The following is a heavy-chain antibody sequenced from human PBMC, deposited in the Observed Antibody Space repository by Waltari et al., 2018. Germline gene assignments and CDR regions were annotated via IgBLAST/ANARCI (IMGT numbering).Heavy chain of an antibody. D-gene: IGHD3-3*01. V-gene: IGHV3-23*01. J-gene: IGHJ6*02. CDR1: GSTFSSYA. Sequence: EVHMLEYGGDLVKCGGALRTFCVASGSTFSSYAMTLVSLAPGKGLEWVSSISGDSVSTYYADSVRGRFTIFRDNSKDTVYLQMDSLRGEDGGLYFCAKGHSGSPTIFGVIYYGLEVWGQGTTVTVSS. CDR3: AKGHSGSPTIFGVIYYGLEV. CDR2: ISGDSVST.